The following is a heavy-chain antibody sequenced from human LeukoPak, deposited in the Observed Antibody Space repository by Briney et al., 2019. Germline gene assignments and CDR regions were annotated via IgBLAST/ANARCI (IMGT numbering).Heavy chain of an antibody. D-gene: IGHD3-9*01. J-gene: IGHJ5*02. CDR2: INHSGST. CDR3: ARASQWAWNYDILTGYRGDWFDP. CDR1: GYSISSGYY. Sequence: SETLSLTCAVSGYSISSGYYWGWIRQPPGKGLEWIGSINHSGSTYYNPSLKSRVTISVDTSKNQFSLKLSSVTAADTAVYYCARASQWAWNYDILTGYRGDWFDPWGQGTLVTVSS. V-gene: IGHV4-38-2*01.